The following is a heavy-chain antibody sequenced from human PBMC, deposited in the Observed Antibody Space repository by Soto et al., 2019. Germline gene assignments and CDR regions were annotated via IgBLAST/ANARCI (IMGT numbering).Heavy chain of an antibody. CDR2: ISGSGGST. CDR1: GFTFSSYA. Sequence: EVQLLESGGGLVQPGGSLRLSCAASGFTFSSYAMSWVRQAPGKGLEWVSAISGSGGSTYYADSVKGRFTISRDNSKNTLGRQMNSLRAEDTAVYYCAKAGVAARPRTSYWYFDLWGRGTLVTVSS. J-gene: IGHJ2*01. D-gene: IGHD6-6*01. CDR3: AKAGVAARPRTSYWYFDL. V-gene: IGHV3-23*01.